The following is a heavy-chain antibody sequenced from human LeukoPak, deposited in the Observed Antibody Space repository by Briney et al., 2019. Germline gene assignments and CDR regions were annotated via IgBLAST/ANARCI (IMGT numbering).Heavy chain of an antibody. CDR3: ARVIRGGVDY. J-gene: IGHJ4*02. Sequence: PGGSLRLSCAASGFTFSSYALNWVRQAPGKGLEWVSAISGSADSTYYADSVKGRFTISRDKSKNTLDLQMNSLRVEDTAVYYCARVIRGGVDYWGQGTLVTVSS. V-gene: IGHV3-23*01. D-gene: IGHD3-10*01. CDR1: GFTFSSYA. CDR2: ISGSADST.